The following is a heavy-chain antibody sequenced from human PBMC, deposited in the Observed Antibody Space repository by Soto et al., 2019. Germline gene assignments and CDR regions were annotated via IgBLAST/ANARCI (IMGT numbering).Heavy chain of an antibody. V-gene: IGHV4-30-2*01. J-gene: IGHJ1*01. CDR2: IYHSGST. Sequence: QLQLQESGSGLVKPSQTLSLTCAVSGGSISSGGYSWSWIRQPPGKGLEWIGYIYHSGSTNYNPSPKSRVTISVDRSKNQFSLKLSSVTAADTAVYYCARGGTTVTTFSFWGQGTLVTVSS. CDR3: ARGGTTVTTFSF. D-gene: IGHD4-17*01. CDR1: GGSISSGGYS.